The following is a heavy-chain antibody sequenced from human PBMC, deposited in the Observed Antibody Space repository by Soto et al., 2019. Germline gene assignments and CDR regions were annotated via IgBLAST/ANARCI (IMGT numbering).Heavy chain of an antibody. D-gene: IGHD3-3*01. CDR1: GFTFSSYA. J-gene: IGHJ6*02. Sequence: SCKASGFTFSSYAMHWVRQAPGKGLGWVAVISYDGSNKNYADSVKGRFTISRDNSKNTLYLQMNSLRAEDTAVYYCARGYDFWSGYYYPYGMDVWGQGTTVTVSS. CDR2: ISYDGSNK. CDR3: ARGYDFWSGYYYPYGMDV. V-gene: IGHV3-30-3*01.